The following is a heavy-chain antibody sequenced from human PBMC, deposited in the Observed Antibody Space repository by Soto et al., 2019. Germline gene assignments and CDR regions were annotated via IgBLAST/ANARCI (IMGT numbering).Heavy chain of an antibody. CDR1: GYIFNIYW. CDR2: INPSDGNR. V-gene: IGHV1-18*04. J-gene: IGHJ4*02. Sequence: PGESLKISCKASGYIFNIYWIGWVRQMPGKGLEWMGWINPSDGNRNFAQKFEDRVTMTTATSTNTVFLELRSLKSDDTAIYYCARDRLRGYDSSGFYSWGQGTMVTVSS. D-gene: IGHD3-22*01. CDR3: ARDRLRGYDSSGFYS.